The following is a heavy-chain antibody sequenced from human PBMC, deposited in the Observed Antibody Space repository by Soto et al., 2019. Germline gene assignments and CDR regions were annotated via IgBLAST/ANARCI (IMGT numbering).Heavy chain of an antibody. CDR2: ITPYNGNT. Sequence: QVQLVQSGAEVKNPGASVKVSCQASNYLFGAFGISWVRQAPGQGLEWMGWITPYNGNTHYAEKFQDRVTMTADKSTTTAYMEVRPLSSEDTAVYFCARISARRNDFDVWGQGTVVTVSS. CDR3: ARISARRNDFDV. V-gene: IGHV1-18*01. CDR1: NYLFGAFG. J-gene: IGHJ3*01.